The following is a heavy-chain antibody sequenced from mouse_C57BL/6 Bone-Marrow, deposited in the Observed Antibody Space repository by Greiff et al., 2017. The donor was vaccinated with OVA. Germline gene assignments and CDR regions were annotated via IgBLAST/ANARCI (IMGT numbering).Heavy chain of an antibody. J-gene: IGHJ2*01. D-gene: IGHD2-1*01. CDR2: ILPGSGST. V-gene: IGHV1-9*01. CDR1: GYTFTGYW. CDR3: ARMRRSTHWPPYYFDY. Sequence: VQLQQSGAELMKPGASVKLSCKATGYTFTGYWIEWVKQRPGHGLEWIGEILPGSGSTNYNEKFKGKATFTADTSSNTAYMQLSSLTTEDSAIYYCARMRRSTHWPPYYFDYWGQGTTLTVSS.